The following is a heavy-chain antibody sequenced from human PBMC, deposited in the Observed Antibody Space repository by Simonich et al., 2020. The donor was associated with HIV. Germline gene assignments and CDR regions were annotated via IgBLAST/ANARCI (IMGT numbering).Heavy chain of an antibody. V-gene: IGHV4-34*01. CDR2: TNHSGST. CDR1: GGSFSGYY. D-gene: IGHD4-17*01. Sequence: QVQLQQWGAGLLKPSETLSLTCAVYGGSFSGYYWSWLRQPPGKGLEGIGETNHSGSTNYNPSLKSRVTISVDTSKNQFSLKLSSVTAADTAVYYCARRHPTTVTTPYFDYWGQGTLVTVSS. J-gene: IGHJ4*02. CDR3: ARRHPTTVTTPYFDY.